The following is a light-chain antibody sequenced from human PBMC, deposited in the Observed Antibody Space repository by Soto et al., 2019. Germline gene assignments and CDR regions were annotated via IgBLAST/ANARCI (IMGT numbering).Light chain of an antibody. V-gene: IGLV1-44*01. CDR3: QSYDRSLSGSV. CDR2: TNS. CDR1: SSNIGGSS. Sequence: QSVLTQPPSASGTHGQRVTISCSGSSSNIGGSSVNWYQHLPGTAPKLLIYTNSRRPSGVPDRFSGSRSGTSASLAITGLQAEDEADYYCQSYDRSLSGSVFGAGTKVTVL. J-gene: IGLJ1*01.